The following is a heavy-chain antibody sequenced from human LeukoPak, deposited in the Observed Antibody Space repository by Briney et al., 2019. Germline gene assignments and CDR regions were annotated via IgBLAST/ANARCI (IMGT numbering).Heavy chain of an antibody. J-gene: IGHJ2*01. Sequence: GESLKISCKGSGYSFTSYWIGWVRQMPGKGLEWMGIIYPDDSDTRYSLSFQGQVTISADKSISTAYLQWSSLKASDTAMHYCARLGYYDSSGYYGWYFDLWGRGTLVTVSS. CDR3: ARLGYYDSSGYYGWYFDL. CDR2: IYPDDSDT. V-gene: IGHV5-51*01. CDR1: GYSFTSYW. D-gene: IGHD3-22*01.